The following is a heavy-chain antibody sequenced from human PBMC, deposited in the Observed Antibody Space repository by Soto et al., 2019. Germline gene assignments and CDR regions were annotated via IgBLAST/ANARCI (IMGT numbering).Heavy chain of an antibody. D-gene: IGHD2-15*01. CDR2: IKQDGSEK. CDR3: ARGRIWFDY. CDR1: GFIFSSYW. V-gene: IGHV3-7*03. Sequence: PGGSLRLSCAASGFIFSSYWMSWVRQAPGKGLEWVANIKQDGSEKYYVDSVMGRFTISRDNAKNSLYLQMNSLRAEDTAVYYCARGRIWFDYWGQGTLVTVSS. J-gene: IGHJ4*02.